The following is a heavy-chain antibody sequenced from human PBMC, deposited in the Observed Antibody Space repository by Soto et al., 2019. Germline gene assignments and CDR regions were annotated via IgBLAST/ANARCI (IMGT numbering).Heavy chain of an antibody. D-gene: IGHD3-16*02. J-gene: IGHJ6*02. CDR2: INHSGST. CDR1: GGSFSGYY. Sequence: SATLSVTCAVYGGSFSGYYWSWIRQPPGKGLEWIGEINHSGSTNYNPSLKSRVTISVDTSKNQFSLKLSSVTAADTAVYYCARSYDYVWGSYRYTGGYGMDVWGQGTTVTVSS. V-gene: IGHV4-34*01. CDR3: ARSYDYVWGSYRYTGGYGMDV.